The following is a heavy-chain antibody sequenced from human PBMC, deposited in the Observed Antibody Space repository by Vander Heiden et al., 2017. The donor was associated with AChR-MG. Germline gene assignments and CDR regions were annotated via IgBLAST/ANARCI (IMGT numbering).Heavy chain of an antibody. J-gene: IGHJ3*02. CDR2: LNRDGSST. D-gene: IGHD2-15*01. V-gene: IGHV3-74*01. Sequence: EVQLVESGGGLVQPGGSLSISCAASGFTFSSYWVPWVGQAPGKGLVWVSRLNRDGSSTSYADSVKGRFTISRDNAKNTLYLKMTSPRAEDTAVYYCAREFRGWAFDIWGQVTMVAVSS. CDR3: AREFRGWAFDI. CDR1: GFTFSSYW.